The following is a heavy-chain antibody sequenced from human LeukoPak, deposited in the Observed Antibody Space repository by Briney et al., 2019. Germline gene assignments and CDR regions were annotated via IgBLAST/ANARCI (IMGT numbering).Heavy chain of an antibody. D-gene: IGHD6-13*01. Sequence: PSETLSLTCTVSGGSISNYYWSWIRQPPGKGLEWIGYIYYSGSTNYNPSLKSRVTISVATSKNQFSLKLSSVTAADTAVYYCAREASSSWYGYYGMDVWGQGTTVTVSS. CDR1: GGSISNYY. V-gene: IGHV4-59*01. CDR3: AREASSSWYGYYGMDV. CDR2: IYYSGST. J-gene: IGHJ6*02.